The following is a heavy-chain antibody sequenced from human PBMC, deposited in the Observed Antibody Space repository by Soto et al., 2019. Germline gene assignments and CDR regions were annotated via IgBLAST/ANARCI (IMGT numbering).Heavy chain of an antibody. CDR1: GFTFSSYA. Sequence: GGSLRLSCAASGFTFSSYAMSWVRQAPGKGLEWVSAISGSGSSTYYADSVKGRFTIYRDNSKNTLYLQMNSLRAEDTAVYYCAKIGYSYGLDYWGQGTLVTVSS. D-gene: IGHD5-18*01. J-gene: IGHJ4*02. V-gene: IGHV3-23*01. CDR2: ISGSGSST. CDR3: AKIGYSYGLDY.